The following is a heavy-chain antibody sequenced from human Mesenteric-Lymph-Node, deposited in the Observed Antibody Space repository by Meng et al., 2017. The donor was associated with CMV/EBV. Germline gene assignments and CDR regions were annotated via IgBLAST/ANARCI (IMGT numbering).Heavy chain of an antibody. CDR3: DAADY. V-gene: IGHV3-7*03. Sequence: GESLKISCAASGFTFGSYWMSWVRQAPGKGLAWVANINQDGSVKYYVDSVKGRFTISRDNAKNSLYLQMDSLRAEDTAIYYCDAADYWGQGVLVTVSS. J-gene: IGHJ4*02. CDR1: GFTFGSYW. CDR2: INQDGSVK. D-gene: IGHD6-13*01.